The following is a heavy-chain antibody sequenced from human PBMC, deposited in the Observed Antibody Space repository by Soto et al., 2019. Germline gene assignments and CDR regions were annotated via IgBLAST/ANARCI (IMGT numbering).Heavy chain of an antibody. J-gene: IGHJ5*02. CDR3: ARAFTIFGVVNWFDP. V-gene: IGHV4-34*01. D-gene: IGHD3-3*01. CDR1: GGSFSGYY. CDR2: INHSGST. Sequence: SETLSLTCAVYGGSFSGYYWSWIRQPPGKGLEWIGEINHSGSTNYNPSLKSRVTISVDTSKNQFSLKLSSVTAADRAFFYCARAFTIFGVVNWFDPWGKGTLVPVSS.